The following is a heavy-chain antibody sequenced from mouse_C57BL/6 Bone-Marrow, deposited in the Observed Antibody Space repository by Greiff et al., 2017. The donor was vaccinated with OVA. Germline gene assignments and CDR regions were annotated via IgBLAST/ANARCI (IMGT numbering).Heavy chain of an antibody. CDR3: ARRGSPYWYFDV. V-gene: IGHV1-64*01. D-gene: IGHD1-1*01. Sequence: QVQLQQPGAELVKPGASVKLSCKASGYTFTSYWMHWVKQRPGQGLEWIGMIHPNSGSTNYNEKFKSKATLTVDKSSSTAYMQLSSLTSEDSAVYYCARRGSPYWYFDVWGTGTTVTVSS. CDR1: GYTFTSYW. J-gene: IGHJ1*03. CDR2: IHPNSGST.